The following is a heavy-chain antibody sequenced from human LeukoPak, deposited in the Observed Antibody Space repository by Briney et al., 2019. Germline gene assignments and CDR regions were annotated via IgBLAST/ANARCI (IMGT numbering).Heavy chain of an antibody. CDR2: IYTSGST. J-gene: IGHJ4*02. Sequence: SETLSLTCTVSGGSISSNYWSWIRQPAGKGLEWLGRIYTSGSTNYSPSLKSRVTLSVDTSRNQFSLRLSSVTAADTAVYYCARDGRGYASSWYFDLWGQGTLVTVSS. V-gene: IGHV4-4*07. CDR3: ARDGRGYASSWYFDL. CDR1: GGSISSNY. D-gene: IGHD6-13*01.